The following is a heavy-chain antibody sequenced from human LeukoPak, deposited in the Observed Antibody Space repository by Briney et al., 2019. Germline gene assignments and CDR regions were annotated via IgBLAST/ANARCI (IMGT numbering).Heavy chain of an antibody. CDR1: GYSFTSYY. J-gene: IGHJ5*02. D-gene: IGHD2-15*01. CDR2: INPSGGST. Sequence: ASVKVSCKAYGYSFTSYYMHWVRQAPGKGLEWMGIINPSGGSTSYAEKLQGRVIMTRDMSTSTDYMELSSLISEDTAVYYCARDNSMGGRGWWFDPWGQGTLVTVSS. CDR3: ARDNSMGGRGWWFDP. V-gene: IGHV1-46*04.